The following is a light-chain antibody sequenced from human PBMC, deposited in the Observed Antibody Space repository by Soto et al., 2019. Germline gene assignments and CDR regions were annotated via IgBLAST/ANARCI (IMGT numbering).Light chain of an antibody. J-gene: IGKJ1*01. V-gene: IGKV1-16*02. CDR2: SAS. CDR3: KQYVNYPLT. CDR1: QEIRNY. Sequence: DIQMTQSPSSLSASVGDSITITCLASQEIRNYLAWFKQKQGKAPKSLIYSASTLQPGVPSKFSGSGNETDITLTISSLQTEDFATYYCKQYVNYPLTFGQGTTVEIK.